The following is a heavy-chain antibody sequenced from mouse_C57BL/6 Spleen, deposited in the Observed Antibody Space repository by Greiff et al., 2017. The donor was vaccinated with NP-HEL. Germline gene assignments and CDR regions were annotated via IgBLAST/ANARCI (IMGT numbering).Heavy chain of an antibody. CDR1: GYTFTSYW. D-gene: IGHD1-1*01. Sequence: QVQLQQPGAELVKPGASVKLSCKASGYTFTSYWMQWVKQRPGQGLEWIGEIDPSDSYTNYNQKFKGKATLTVDTSSSTAYMQLSSLTSEDSAVYYCARRDYGSSSYMDYWGQGTSVTVSS. CDR2: IDPSDSYT. CDR3: ARRDYGSSSYMDY. J-gene: IGHJ4*01. V-gene: IGHV1-50*01.